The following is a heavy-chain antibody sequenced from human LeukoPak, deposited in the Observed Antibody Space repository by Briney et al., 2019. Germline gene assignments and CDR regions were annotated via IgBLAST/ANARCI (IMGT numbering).Heavy chain of an antibody. D-gene: IGHD6-13*01. CDR3: ARDPSWYGFDYYYYYMDV. V-gene: IGHV1-18*01. CDR2: ISAYNGNT. CDR1: GYTFTSYG. Sequence: ASVKVSCKASGYTFTSYGISWVRQAPGQGLEWMGWISAYNGNTNYAQKFQGRVTMTRDMSTSTVYMGLSSLRSEDTAVYYCARDPSWYGFDYYYYYMDVWGKGTTVTVSS. J-gene: IGHJ6*03.